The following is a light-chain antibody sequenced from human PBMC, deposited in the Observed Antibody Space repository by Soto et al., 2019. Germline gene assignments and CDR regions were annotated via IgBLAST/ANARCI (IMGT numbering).Light chain of an antibody. V-gene: IGKV2-30*02. J-gene: IGKJ5*01. CDR2: KVS. CDR3: MQGTHWPIT. CDR1: QILVHSDGIAY. Sequence: DVVITQSQLSLPVTLGQPASISCRSNQILVHSDGIAYFSWFQQRPGRSPRRLIYKVSNRDSGVPARFSGSGSGTDFALKICRVEAEDVGVYYCMQGTHWPITFAQGRRLEI.